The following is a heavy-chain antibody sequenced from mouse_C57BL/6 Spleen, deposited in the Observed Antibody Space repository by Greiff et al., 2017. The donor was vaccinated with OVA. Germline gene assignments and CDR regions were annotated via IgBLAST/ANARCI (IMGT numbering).Heavy chain of an antibody. CDR1: GYTFTSYW. Sequence: VQLQQPGAELVKPGASVKLSCKASGYTFTSYWMHWVKQRPGQGLEWIGMIHPNSGSTNYNEKFKGKATLTVDKSSSTAYMQLSSLTSEDSAVYYCARGDGEGGYYFDDWGQGTTLTVSS. CDR2: IHPNSGST. D-gene: IGHD3-1*01. V-gene: IGHV1-64*01. CDR3: ARGDGEGGYYFDD. J-gene: IGHJ2*01.